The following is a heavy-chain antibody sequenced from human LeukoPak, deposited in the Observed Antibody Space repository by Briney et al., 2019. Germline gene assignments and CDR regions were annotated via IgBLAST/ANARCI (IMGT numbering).Heavy chain of an antibody. CDR1: GFTFDDYA. Sequence: VRSLRLSCAASGFTFDDYAMHWVRQAPGKGLEWVSGISWNSGSIGYADSVKCRFTISRDNAKNSLYLQMNSLRAENTPVYYCTRASGSYSSRWFDPWGQGTLVTVSS. CDR2: ISWNSGSI. J-gene: IGHJ5*02. V-gene: IGHV3-9*01. D-gene: IGHD1-26*01. CDR3: TRASGSYSSRWFDP.